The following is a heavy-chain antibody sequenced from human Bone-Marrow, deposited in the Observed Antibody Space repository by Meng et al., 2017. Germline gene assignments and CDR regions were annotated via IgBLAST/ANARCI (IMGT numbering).Heavy chain of an antibody. CDR2: INTNTGNP. CDR3: TRDGYSDCSSTSCFDY. D-gene: IGHD2-2*01. Sequence: ASVKVSCKASGYTFTSYAMNWVRQAPGQGLEWMGWINTNTGNPTYAQGFTGRFVFSLDTSVSTAYLQISSLKAEDTAVYYCTRDGYSDCSSTSCFDYWGQGTLVTVSS. J-gene: IGHJ4*02. CDR1: GYTFTSYA. V-gene: IGHV7-4-1*02.